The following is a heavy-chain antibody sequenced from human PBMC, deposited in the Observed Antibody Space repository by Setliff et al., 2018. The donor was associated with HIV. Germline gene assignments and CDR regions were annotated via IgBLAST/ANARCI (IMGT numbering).Heavy chain of an antibody. CDR3: ARGPIRYSSGVRWFLGVESWYSGIDY. CDR1: GGSITSGSYS. J-gene: IGHJ4*02. V-gene: IGHV4-61*02. Sequence: SQALSLTCTVSGGSITSGSYSWTWIREPAGKGLEWIGRISTSGTTNYNPSLESRVTMLIDMSKNQLSLKLSSVTTADTAVYFCARGPIRYSSGVRWFLGVESWYSGIDYWGQGTRVTVSS. CDR2: ISTSGTT. D-gene: IGHD2-15*01.